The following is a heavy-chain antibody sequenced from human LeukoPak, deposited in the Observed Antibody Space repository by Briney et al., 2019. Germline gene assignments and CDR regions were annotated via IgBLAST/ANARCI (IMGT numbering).Heavy chain of an antibody. Sequence: GGSLRLSCTASGFTFSNYGMHWVRQAPGKGLEWVAFISYAETNKHYADSVEGRFPFSRDSSQISLYLQMNSLRAEDTAIYYRAKTMWSRDGGDAFDFWGQGTLVTLSS. J-gene: IGHJ4*02. CDR3: AKTMWSRDGGDAFDF. V-gene: IGHV3-30*18. CDR2: ISYAETNK. D-gene: IGHD2-21*01. CDR1: GFTFSNYG.